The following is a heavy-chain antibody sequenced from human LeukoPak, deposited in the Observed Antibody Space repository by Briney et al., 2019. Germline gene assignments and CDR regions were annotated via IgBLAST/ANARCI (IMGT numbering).Heavy chain of an antibody. J-gene: IGHJ4*02. CDR3: ARVEETAMGILDY. V-gene: IGHV4-59*01. CDR1: GGSISSYY. CDR2: IYYSGST. Sequence: PSETLSLTCTVSGGSISSYYWSWIRQPPGKGLEWIGYIYYSGSTNYNPSLKSRVTISVDTSKNQFSLKLSSVTAADTAVYCCARVEETAMGILDYWGQGTLVTVSS. D-gene: IGHD5-18*01.